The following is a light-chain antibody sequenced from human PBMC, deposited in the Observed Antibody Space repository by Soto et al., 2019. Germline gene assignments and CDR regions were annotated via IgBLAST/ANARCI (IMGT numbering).Light chain of an antibody. J-gene: IGKJ2*01. Sequence: DIQMTQSPSTLSASVGDRVTITCRASQSISTWLAWYQQKPGKAPNLLIYDASSLESGVPSRFSGSGSGTEFTLTISNLQPEDFATFYCQQSFSRPMYTFGQGTKVDIK. CDR1: QSISTW. CDR2: DAS. CDR3: QQSFSRPMYT. V-gene: IGKV1-5*01.